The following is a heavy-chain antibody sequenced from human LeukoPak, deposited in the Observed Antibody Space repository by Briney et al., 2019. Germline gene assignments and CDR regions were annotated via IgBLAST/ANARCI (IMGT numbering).Heavy chain of an antibody. CDR2: IAYDGKKS. CDR3: AKAAGKENGYDFWFEH. V-gene: IGHV3-30*04. J-gene: IGHJ5*02. CDR1: GFSFNSYD. Sequence: GGSLRLSCAASGFSFNSYDMHWVCQAPGKGLEWVAVIAYDGKKSYYADSVKGRFTISRDNSKSTVDLQMNSLRIEDTAVYYCAKAAGKENGYDFWFEHWGQGTLVTVSS. D-gene: IGHD3-3*01.